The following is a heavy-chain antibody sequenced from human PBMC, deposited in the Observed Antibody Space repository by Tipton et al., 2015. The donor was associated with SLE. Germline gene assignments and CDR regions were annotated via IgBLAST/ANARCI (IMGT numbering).Heavy chain of an antibody. CDR3: ARGGNDSSGYYSH. CDR1: GGSISSSSYY. D-gene: IGHD3-22*01. CDR2: IYYSGST. J-gene: IGHJ4*02. Sequence: TLSLTCTVSGGSISSSSYYWGWIRQPPGKGLEWIGSIYYSGSTYYNPSLKSRVTISVDTSKNQFSLKLSSVTAADTAVYYCARGGNDSSGYYSHWGQGTLVTVSS. V-gene: IGHV4-39*07.